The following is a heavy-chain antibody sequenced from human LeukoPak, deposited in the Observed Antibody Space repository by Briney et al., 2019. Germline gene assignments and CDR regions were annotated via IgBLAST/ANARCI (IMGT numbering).Heavy chain of an antibody. CDR1: GFIFSNYD. J-gene: IGHJ4*02. Sequence: PGGSLRLSCAASGFIFSNYDMHWVRQAPGKGLEWVAVMSYDGSNKYYADSLKGRFTISRDNSKNTLFLQMNSLRGEDTAVYYCAKGHSNGYYYFEAWGQGTPVTVCS. D-gene: IGHD5-24*01. V-gene: IGHV3-30*18. CDR2: MSYDGSNK. CDR3: AKGHSNGYYYFEA.